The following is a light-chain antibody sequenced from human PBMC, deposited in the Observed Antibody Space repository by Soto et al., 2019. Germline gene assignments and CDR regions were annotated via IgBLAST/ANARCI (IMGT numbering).Light chain of an antibody. CDR3: QQYNDNWT. J-gene: IGKJ1*01. Sequence: EIVLTQSPGTLSLSPGERATLSCRASQSVSSNYLAWYQQKPGQVPRLLIYAASSRAAAIPDRFSGSGSGTEFTLTISRLQPDDSATYYCQQYNDNWTFGQGTKVDIK. CDR2: AAS. V-gene: IGKV3-20*01. CDR1: QSVSSNY.